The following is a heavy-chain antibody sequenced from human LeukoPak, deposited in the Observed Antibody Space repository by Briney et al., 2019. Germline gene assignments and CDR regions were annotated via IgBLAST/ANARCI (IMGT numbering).Heavy chain of an antibody. J-gene: IGHJ4*02. CDR2: VNHGGTT. CDR1: GESFSDYY. D-gene: IGHD4-17*01. CDR3: ARVVYGDSSRDFDY. Sequence: SETLSLTCAVYGESFSDYYWSWIRQPPGRGLEWIGEVNHGGTTNYNPSLKSRVIISADTSKNQFSLKLNSVTAADTAVYYCARVVYGDSSRDFDYWGQGTLVTVSS. V-gene: IGHV4-34*01.